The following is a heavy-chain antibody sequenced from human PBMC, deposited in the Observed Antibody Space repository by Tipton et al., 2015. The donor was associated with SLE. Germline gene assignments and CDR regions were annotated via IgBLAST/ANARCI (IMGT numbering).Heavy chain of an antibody. V-gene: IGHV3-7*04. J-gene: IGHJ3*02. CDR1: GFTFSSYW. D-gene: IGHD6-13*01. CDR2: IKQDGSEK. Sequence: LSLTCAASGFTFSSYWMSWVRQAPGKGLEWVANIKQDGSEKYYVDSVKGRFTISRDNAKNSLYLQMNSLRAEDTAVYYCARGAAATRNAFDIWGQGTMVTVSS. CDR3: ARGAAATRNAFDI.